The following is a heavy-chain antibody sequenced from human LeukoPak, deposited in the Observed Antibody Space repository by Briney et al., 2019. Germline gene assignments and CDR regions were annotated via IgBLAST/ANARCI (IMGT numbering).Heavy chain of an antibody. CDR2: IKQDGSEK. Sequence: GGSLRLSCAASGFTLSSYWMSWVRQPPGKGLEWVANIKQDGSEKIHLNSVGGRFTISRDNVKHSLHIQMNCLRAEDTCVYYCERENWMGYSSGLDYWGQGTLVSASS. CDR3: ERENWMGYSSGLDY. V-gene: IGHV3-7*01. J-gene: IGHJ4*02. CDR1: GFTLSSYW. D-gene: IGHD3-3*01.